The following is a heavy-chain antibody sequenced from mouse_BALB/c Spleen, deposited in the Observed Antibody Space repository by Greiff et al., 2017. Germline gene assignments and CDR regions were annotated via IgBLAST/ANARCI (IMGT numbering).Heavy chain of an antibody. CDR2: IYPGDGST. CDR1: GYTFTSYD. D-gene: IGHD2-4*01. Sequence: VVKPGALVKISCKASGYTFTSYDINWVKQRPGQGLEWIGWIYPGDGSTKYNEKFKGKATLTADKSSSTAYMQLSSLTSENSAVYFCARRGDYYDYDGAMDYWGQGTSVTVSS. V-gene: IGHV1S33*01. J-gene: IGHJ4*01. CDR3: ARRGDYYDYDGAMDY.